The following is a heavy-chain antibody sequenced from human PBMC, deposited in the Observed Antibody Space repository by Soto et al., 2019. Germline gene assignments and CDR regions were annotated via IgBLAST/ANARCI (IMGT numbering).Heavy chain of an antibody. V-gene: IGHV4-30-4*01. CDR2: IYYSGST. CDR3: ARVRHINAFDI. Sequence: SETLSLTCTVSGGAFSNGNYYWSWIRQPPGKGLEWIGYIYYSGSTYYNPSLKSRLTISVDTSKNQFSLKLSSVTAADTAVYYCARVRHINAFDIWGQGTMVT. D-gene: IGHD1-20*01. J-gene: IGHJ3*02. CDR1: GGAFSNGNYY.